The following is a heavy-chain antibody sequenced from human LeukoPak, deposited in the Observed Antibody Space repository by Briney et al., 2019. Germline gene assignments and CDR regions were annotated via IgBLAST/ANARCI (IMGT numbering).Heavy chain of an antibody. V-gene: IGHV3-74*01. Sequence: GGSLRLSCAASGFTFTSYLMHWVRQAPGKGLVWVSRVNGDGSSTTYADSVKGRFTISRDNAKNTLYLQMSSLRAEDTAVYYCARPQHGDLYAFDIWGQGTMVTASS. CDR1: GFTFTSYL. D-gene: IGHD4-17*01. CDR3: ARPQHGDLYAFDI. J-gene: IGHJ3*02. CDR2: VNGDGSST.